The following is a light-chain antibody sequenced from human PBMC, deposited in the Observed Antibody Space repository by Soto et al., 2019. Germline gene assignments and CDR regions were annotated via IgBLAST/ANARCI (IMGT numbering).Light chain of an antibody. CDR2: DDR. V-gene: IGLV3-21*02. J-gene: IGLJ3*02. CDR1: NIGSKS. Sequence: SYELTQPPSESVAPGQTARISCGGHNIGSKSVHWYQQKPGQAPVLVVHDDRDRPSGIPERFSGSNSGNTATLTISRAEAGDEADYYCQVWHSGSDHWVFGGGNKLTVL. CDR3: QVWHSGSDHWV.